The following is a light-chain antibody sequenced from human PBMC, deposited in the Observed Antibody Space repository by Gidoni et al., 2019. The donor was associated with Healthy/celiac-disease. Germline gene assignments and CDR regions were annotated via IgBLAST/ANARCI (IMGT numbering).Light chain of an antibody. J-gene: IGKJ5*01. Sequence: EIVLTQSPGPLSLSPGERATLSCRASQSVSSSYLAWYQQKPGQAPSLLIYGASSRATGIPDRFSGSGSGTDFTLTISRLEPEDVAVYYCQQYGSSPSITFGQGTRLEIK. CDR2: GAS. CDR3: QQYGSSPSIT. CDR1: QSVSSSY. V-gene: IGKV3-20*01.